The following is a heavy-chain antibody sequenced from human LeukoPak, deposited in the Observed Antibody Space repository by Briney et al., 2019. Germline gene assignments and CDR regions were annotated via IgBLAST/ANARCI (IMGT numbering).Heavy chain of an antibody. CDR3: ARDPRGPDY. CDR2: ISPSGSTM. CDR1: GFTFSXXX. J-gene: IGHJ4*02. V-gene: IGHV3-48*03. Sequence: GGSLRLSCAVSGFTFSXXXXXWVRQAPGXGLXWISYISPSGSTMYXXDSVKGRFIISRDNTKDSLYLQMNSLRVEDTAVYYCARDPRGPDYWGQGTLVTVSS.